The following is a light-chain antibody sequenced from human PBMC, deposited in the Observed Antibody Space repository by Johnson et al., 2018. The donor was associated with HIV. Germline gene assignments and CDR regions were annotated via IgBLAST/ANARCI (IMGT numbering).Light chain of an antibody. Sequence: QSVLTQPPSVSAAPGQKVTISCSGSSSNIGNNYVSWYQQLPGTAPKLLIYDNNKRPSGIPDRFSGSKSGTSATLGITGLQTGDEADYYCGTWAGSLSAGFYVFGTGTKVTVL. CDR3: GTWAGSLSAGFYV. V-gene: IGLV1-51*01. CDR1: SSNIGNNY. CDR2: DNN. J-gene: IGLJ1*01.